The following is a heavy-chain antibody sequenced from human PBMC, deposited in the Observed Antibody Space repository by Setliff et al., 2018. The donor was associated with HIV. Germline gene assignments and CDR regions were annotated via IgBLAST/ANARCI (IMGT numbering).Heavy chain of an antibody. Sequence: SVKVSCKTSGHPFSNYDIIWVRRATGQGLEWMGWMNPNSGATGYAQKFKDRFIMTRDTSISTAYMELSSLTSEDTAVYYCASGKGVRGVIIRGGLDVWGKGTTVTVSS. CDR2: MNPNSGAT. V-gene: IGHV1-8*01. CDR3: ASGKGVRGVIIRGGLDV. D-gene: IGHD3-10*01. CDR1: GHPFSNYD. J-gene: IGHJ6*04.